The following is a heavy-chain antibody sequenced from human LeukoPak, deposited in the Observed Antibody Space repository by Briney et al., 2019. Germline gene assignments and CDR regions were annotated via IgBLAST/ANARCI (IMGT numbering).Heavy chain of an antibody. CDR2: IKEDGSGK. Sequence: GGSLRLSCAASGFTFSDHWMTWVRQAPGKRLEWVANIKEDGSGKYYADSVKGRFTVSRDNAKNSLSLQMNSLGAEDTAVYYCAKGIGPIAAWAFDIWGQGTMVTVSS. V-gene: IGHV3-7*03. D-gene: IGHD6-25*01. CDR1: GFTFSDHW. J-gene: IGHJ3*02. CDR3: AKGIGPIAAWAFDI.